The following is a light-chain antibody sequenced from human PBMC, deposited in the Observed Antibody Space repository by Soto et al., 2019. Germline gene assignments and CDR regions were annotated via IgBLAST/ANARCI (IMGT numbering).Light chain of an antibody. CDR3: QQYNIFPYT. J-gene: IGKJ2*01. CDR1: QSISTW. Sequence: DIQMTQSPSTLSASVGDRVTITCRASQSISTWLAWYQQKPGKAPKLLIYKASSLESGVPSRFSGSGSGTEFTLIISSLQPEDFATFYCQQYNIFPYTFGQGTKLEIK. V-gene: IGKV1-5*03. CDR2: KAS.